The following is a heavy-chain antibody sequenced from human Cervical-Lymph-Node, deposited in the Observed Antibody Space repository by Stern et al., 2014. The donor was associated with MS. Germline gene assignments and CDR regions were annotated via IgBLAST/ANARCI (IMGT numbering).Heavy chain of an antibody. CDR1: GYPFVSYW. D-gene: IGHD2-21*01. CDR3: ARTYCGAECSSADYYSGMDV. V-gene: IGHV5-51*01. Sequence: MQLVQSGAEVKKPGESLKLSCQGSGYPFVSYWIGWVRQMPGKGLEWMGIIYPGDSDTSYSPSFQGQVTISPWPSISTAFLQWSSLRASDTAIYYCARTYCGAECSSADYYSGMDVWGQGTTVTVSS. CDR2: IYPGDSDT. J-gene: IGHJ6*02.